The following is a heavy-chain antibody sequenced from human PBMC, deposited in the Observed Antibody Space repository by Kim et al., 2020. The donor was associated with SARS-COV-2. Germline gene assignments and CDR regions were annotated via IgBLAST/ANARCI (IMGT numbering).Heavy chain of an antibody. CDR3: TTALGYSSGWYGASADY. V-gene: IGHV3-15*01. D-gene: IGHD6-19*01. Sequence: VKGRFTISRDDSKNTLYLQMNSLKTEDTAVYYCTTALGYSSGWYGASADYWGQGTLVTVSS. J-gene: IGHJ4*02.